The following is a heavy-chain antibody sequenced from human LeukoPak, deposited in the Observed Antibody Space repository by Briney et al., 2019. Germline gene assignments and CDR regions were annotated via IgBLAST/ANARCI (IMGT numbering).Heavy chain of an antibody. V-gene: IGHV3-30*04. CDR1: GFTLSSYA. D-gene: IGHD1-26*01. CDR3: ARPNGGSYHFDY. Sequence: GGSLRLSCAASGFTLSSYAMHWVRQAPGKGLEWVAVISYDGSNKYYADSVKGRFTISRDNSKNTLYLQMNSLRAEDTAVYYCARPNGGSYHFDYWGQGTLVTVSS. CDR2: ISYDGSNK. J-gene: IGHJ4*02.